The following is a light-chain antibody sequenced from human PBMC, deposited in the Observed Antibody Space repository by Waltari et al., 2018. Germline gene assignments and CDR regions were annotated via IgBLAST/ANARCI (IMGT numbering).Light chain of an antibody. V-gene: IGKV3-15*01. Sequence: DIVMTQSPATLSVSSGDRATPPCRARQRGGPNLAWYHQRPGQAPRILLYGASSRATGIPARFSGSGSGTDFTLTINSLQPEDFALYYCQQYHNWPPWAFGQGTKVEIK. CDR3: QQYHNWPPWA. J-gene: IGKJ1*01. CDR1: QRGGPN. CDR2: GAS.